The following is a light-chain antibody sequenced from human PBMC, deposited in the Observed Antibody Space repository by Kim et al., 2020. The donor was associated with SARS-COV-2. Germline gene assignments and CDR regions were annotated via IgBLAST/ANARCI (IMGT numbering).Light chain of an antibody. CDR2: LDT. Sequence: APVETASITCGGKKIGDKSVHWYQQKPGQAPVLVIYLDTDRPSGIPERFSGSNSGNTAALTISRVEAGDEADYYCQVWDSSSDHVVFGGGTQLTVL. V-gene: IGLV3-21*04. J-gene: IGLJ2*01. CDR3: QVWDSSSDHVV. CDR1: KIGDKS.